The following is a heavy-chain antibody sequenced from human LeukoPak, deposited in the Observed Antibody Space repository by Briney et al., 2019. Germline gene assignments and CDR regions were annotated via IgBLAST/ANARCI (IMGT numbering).Heavy chain of an antibody. CDR1: GGSISSGYY. J-gene: IGHJ3*02. D-gene: IGHD3-10*01. V-gene: IGHV4-38-2*02. CDR3: ARAHVSGHAFDI. Sequence: SETLSLTCTVSGGSISSGYYWGWIRQPPGKGLEWIGSIYHSGSTYYNPSLKSRVTISVDTSKNQFSLKLSSVTAADTAVYYCARAHVSGHAFDIWGQGTMVTVSS. CDR2: IYHSGST.